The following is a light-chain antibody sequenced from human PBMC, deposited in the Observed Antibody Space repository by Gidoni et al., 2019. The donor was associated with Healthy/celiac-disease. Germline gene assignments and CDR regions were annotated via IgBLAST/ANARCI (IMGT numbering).Light chain of an antibody. V-gene: IGKV1-5*03. CDR1: QSISSW. J-gene: IGKJ1*01. Sequence: DIQMTQSPSTLSASVGDRVTITCRASQSISSWLAWYQQKPGKAPKLLIDKASSLESGVPSRFSGSGSGTEFTLTISSLQPDDFATYYCQQYNSSLTFGQGTKVEIK. CDR3: QQYNSSLT. CDR2: KAS.